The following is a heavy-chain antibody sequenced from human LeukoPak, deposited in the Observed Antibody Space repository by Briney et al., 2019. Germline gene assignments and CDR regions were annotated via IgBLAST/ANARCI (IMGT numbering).Heavy chain of an antibody. V-gene: IGHV3-66*02. Sequence: GGSLRLSCAASGFTVSSNYMSWVRQAPGKGLEWVSVIYSGGSTYYADSVKGRFTISRDNTKNTLYLQMNSLGAEDTAGYCCARDITMMVVGRPEGNWGQGTLVTVSS. CDR3: ARDITMMVVGRPEGN. D-gene: IGHD3-22*01. J-gene: IGHJ4*02. CDR2: IYSGGST. CDR1: GFTVSSNY.